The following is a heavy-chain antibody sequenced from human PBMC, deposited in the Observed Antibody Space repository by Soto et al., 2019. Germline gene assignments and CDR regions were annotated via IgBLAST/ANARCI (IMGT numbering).Heavy chain of an antibody. V-gene: IGHV3-30*18. CDR1: GFTFSSSG. Sequence: SLRLSCAASGFTFSSSGMHWVRQAPGKGLEWVAVISYEGTNKYYADSVKGRFTISRVNSKNTLYLQMNSLRGEDTGVYYCAKEFHTWNYFDYWGQGTLVTVSS. J-gene: IGHJ4*02. D-gene: IGHD1-20*01. CDR2: ISYEGTNK. CDR3: AKEFHTWNYFDY.